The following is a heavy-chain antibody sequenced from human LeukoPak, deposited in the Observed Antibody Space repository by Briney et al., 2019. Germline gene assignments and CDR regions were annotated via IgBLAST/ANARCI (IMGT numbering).Heavy chain of an antibody. CDR1: GWSFSGYY. CDR3: ARDGVLSYFDY. J-gene: IGHJ4*02. Sequence: SETLSLTCAVYGWSFSGYYWSWLRQPPGKGLEWIGEINHSGSTNYNPSLKSRVTISVDTSKNQFSLKLSSVTAADTAVYYCARDGVLSYFDYWGQGTLVTVSS. V-gene: IGHV4-34*01. CDR2: INHSGST. D-gene: IGHD4/OR15-4a*01.